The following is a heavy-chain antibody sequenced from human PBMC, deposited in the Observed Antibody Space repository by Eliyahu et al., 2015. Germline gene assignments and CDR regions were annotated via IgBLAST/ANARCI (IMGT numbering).Heavy chain of an antibody. Sequence: QVQLVEAGGGVVQPGKSLTLSCAGYGFTFXGFGMHWVRQAPGKGLEWVATILYDENNKYYEDSVKGRFTISRDNSKNTLYLQMNSLRAEDTAVYFCAKAGGVGDTTFVRDYYYIDVWAKGTTVIVSS. CDR3: AKAGGVGDTTFVRDYYYIDV. D-gene: IGHD2/OR15-2a*01. J-gene: IGHJ6*03. CDR2: ILYDENNK. CDR1: GFTFXGFG. V-gene: IGHV3-30*18.